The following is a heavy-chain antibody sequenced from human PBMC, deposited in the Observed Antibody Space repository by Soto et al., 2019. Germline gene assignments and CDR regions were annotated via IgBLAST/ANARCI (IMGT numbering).Heavy chain of an antibody. CDR1: GVSVSSNSAA. CDR2: TYYRSKWYN. J-gene: IGHJ4*02. D-gene: IGHD6-13*01. V-gene: IGHV6-1*01. Sequence: PSQTLSLTCAISGVSVSSNSAAWNWIRQSPSRGLEWLGRTYYRSKWYNDYAVSVKSRITINPDTSKNQFSLQLNSATPEDTAVYYCARAHQQLVSLDYWGQGTLVTVSS. CDR3: ARAHQQLVSLDY.